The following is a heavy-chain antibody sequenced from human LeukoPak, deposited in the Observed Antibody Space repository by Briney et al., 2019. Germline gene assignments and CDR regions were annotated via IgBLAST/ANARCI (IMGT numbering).Heavy chain of an antibody. D-gene: IGHD2-2*01. CDR1: GGSISSSNW. J-gene: IGHJ5*02. CDR3: ARVRACSSTSCYAVPPFQGFDP. CDR2: IYHSGST. Sequence: SGTLSLTCAVSGGSISSSNWWSWVRQPPGKGLEWIGEIYHSGSTNYNPSLKSRVTISVDKSKNQFSLKLSSVTAADTAVYYCARVRACSSTSCYAVPPFQGFDPWGQGTLVTVSS. V-gene: IGHV4-4*02.